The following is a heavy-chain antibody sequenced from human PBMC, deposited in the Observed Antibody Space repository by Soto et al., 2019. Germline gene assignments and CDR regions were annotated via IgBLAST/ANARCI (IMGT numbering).Heavy chain of an antibody. J-gene: IGHJ4*01. CDR3: AEHANAGGSRIKWWGGLAD. V-gene: IGHV1-69*01. CDR2: IIPMFGTP. Sequence: QLQLVQSGSEVRKPGSSVNVSCKASGGTFSTYAISWLRQAPGQGPEWMGGIIPMFGTPNYAQKFQGRVTITADASTSAAYMDLGSLGTDETAVYYRAEHANAGGSRIKWWGGLADWGQGTLVIVSS. CDR1: GGTFSTYA. D-gene: IGHD2-15*01.